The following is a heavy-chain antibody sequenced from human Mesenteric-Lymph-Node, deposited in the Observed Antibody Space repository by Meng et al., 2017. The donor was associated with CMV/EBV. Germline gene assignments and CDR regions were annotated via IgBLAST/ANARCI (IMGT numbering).Heavy chain of an antibody. CDR1: GFTFSRHN. Sequence: GESLKISCAASGFTFSRHNMNWVRQAPGRGLEWVANIKQDGSEKYYVDSVKGRFTISRDNAKNSLYLQMNSLRAEDTAVYYCAREGDIVATNPDYWGQGTLVTVSS. V-gene: IGHV3-7*01. J-gene: IGHJ4*02. CDR2: IKQDGSEK. D-gene: IGHD5-12*01. CDR3: AREGDIVATNPDY.